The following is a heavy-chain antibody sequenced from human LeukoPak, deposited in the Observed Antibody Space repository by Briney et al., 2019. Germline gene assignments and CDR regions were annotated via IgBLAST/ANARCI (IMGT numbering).Heavy chain of an antibody. J-gene: IGHJ3*02. CDR1: GGSISSSSYY. CDR2: IYYSGST. V-gene: IGHV4-39*01. D-gene: IGHD3-9*01. Sequence: SETLSLTCTVSGGSISSSSYYWGWIRQPPGKGLEWIGSIYYSGSTYYNPSLKSRVTISVDMSKNQFSLKLSSVTAADTAVYYCASPAHYDILTGPFEAFDIWGQGTMVTVSS. CDR3: ASPAHYDILTGPFEAFDI.